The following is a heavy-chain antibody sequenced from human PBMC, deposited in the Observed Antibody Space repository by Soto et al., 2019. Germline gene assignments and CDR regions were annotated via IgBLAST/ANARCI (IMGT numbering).Heavy chain of an antibody. V-gene: IGHV3-15*01. Sequence: GGSLRLSCAASGFTFSNAWMSWVRQAPGKGLEWVGRIKSKTDGGTIDYAAPVKGRFTISRDDSKNTLYPQMNSLKTEDTAVYYCTTGVAETGYYYGMDVWGQGTTVTVSS. D-gene: IGHD2-15*01. J-gene: IGHJ6*02. CDR2: IKSKTDGGTI. CDR1: GFTFSNAW. CDR3: TTGVAETGYYYGMDV.